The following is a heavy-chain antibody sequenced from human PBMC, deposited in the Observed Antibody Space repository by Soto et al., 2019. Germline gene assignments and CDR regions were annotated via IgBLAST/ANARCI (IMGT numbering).Heavy chain of an antibody. Sequence: GASVKVSWEASGGTLSRYAICCVRQAPGQRLDWMGGIIPIFGTANYAQKFQGRVTITADESTSTAYMELSSLRSEDTAVYYCARERGAAAGNYYYYYGMDVWGQGTTVTVSS. CDR1: GGTLSRYA. CDR2: IIPIFGTA. CDR3: ARERGAAAGNYYYYYGMDV. J-gene: IGHJ6*02. V-gene: IGHV1-69*13. D-gene: IGHD6-13*01.